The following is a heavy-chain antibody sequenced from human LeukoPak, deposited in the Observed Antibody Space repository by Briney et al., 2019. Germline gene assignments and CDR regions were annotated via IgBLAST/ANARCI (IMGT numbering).Heavy chain of an antibody. J-gene: IGHJ5*02. V-gene: IGHV3-64D*09. Sequence: GGSLRHSCSASGFTFSSYAMHWVRQAPGKGLEYVSAISSNGGSTYYADSVKGRFTISRDNSKNTLYLQMSSLRAEDTAVYYCAKGPGSCSSTSCFFRWFDPWGQGTLVTVSS. CDR1: GFTFSSYA. D-gene: IGHD2-2*01. CDR2: ISSNGGST. CDR3: AKGPGSCSSTSCFFRWFDP.